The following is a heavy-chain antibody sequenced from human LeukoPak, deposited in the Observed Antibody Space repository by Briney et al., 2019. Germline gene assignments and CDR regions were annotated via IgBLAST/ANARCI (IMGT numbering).Heavy chain of an antibody. Sequence: GGSLRLSCAASGFTFDDYTMHWVRQAPGKGLEWVSLISWDGDNTYYADSVKGRFTISRDNRANSLYLQMNSLRREDTALYYCAKDIRYRSGYSYGSFDYWGQGTLVAVSS. V-gene: IGHV3-43*01. CDR1: GFTFDDYT. CDR3: AKDIRYRSGYSYGSFDY. J-gene: IGHJ4*02. D-gene: IGHD5-18*01. CDR2: ISWDGDNT.